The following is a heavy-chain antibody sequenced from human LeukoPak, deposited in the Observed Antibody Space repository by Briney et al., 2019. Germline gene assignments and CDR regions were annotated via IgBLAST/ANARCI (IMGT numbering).Heavy chain of an antibody. J-gene: IGHJ4*02. CDR3: AKGHSLGGFDY. Sequence: PGGSLRLSCTASGFTFSNYVMTWVRQAPGKGLEWVSGISDSGGSTYYADSVKGRFTISRDNSKNTVYLQINNLRAEDTAVYYCAKGHSLGGFDYWGQGTLVTVSS. CDR2: ISDSGGST. V-gene: IGHV3-23*01. CDR1: GFTFSNYV. D-gene: IGHD6-13*01.